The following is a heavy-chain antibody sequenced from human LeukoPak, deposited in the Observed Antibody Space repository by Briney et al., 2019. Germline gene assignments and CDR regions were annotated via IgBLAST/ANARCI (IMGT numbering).Heavy chain of an antibody. CDR1: GYTFTSYG. J-gene: IGHJ4*02. CDR2: IIPIFGTA. D-gene: IGHD2/OR15-2a*01. CDR3: ARDSSQRMTDLDY. Sequence: GASVKVSCKASGYTFTSYGISWVRQAPGQGLEWMGGIIPIFGTANYAQKFQGRVTITADESTSTAYMELSSLRSEDTAVYYCARDSSQRMTDLDYWGQGTLVTVSS. V-gene: IGHV1-69*13.